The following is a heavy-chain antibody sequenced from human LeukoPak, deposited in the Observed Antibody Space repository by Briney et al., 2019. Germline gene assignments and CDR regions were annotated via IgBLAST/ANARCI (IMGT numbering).Heavy chain of an antibody. Sequence: RSGGSLRLSCAASGFTFSSYSMNWVRQAPGKGLEWVSSISSSSSYIYYADSVKGRFTISRDNAKNSLYLQMNSLRAEDTAVYYCARDRGSSGYDYWGQGTLVTVSS. V-gene: IGHV3-21*01. CDR3: ARDRGSSGYDY. D-gene: IGHD3-22*01. CDR1: GFTFSSYS. CDR2: ISSSSSYI. J-gene: IGHJ4*02.